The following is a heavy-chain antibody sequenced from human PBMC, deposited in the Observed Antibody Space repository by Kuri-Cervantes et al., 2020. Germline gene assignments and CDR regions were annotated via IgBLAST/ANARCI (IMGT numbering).Heavy chain of an antibody. CDR3: AKDTGEVDTAEIQPDY. J-gene: IGHJ4*02. Sequence: GGSLRLSCAASGFTFSSYGMHWVRQAPGKGLEWVAVIWYDGSNKYYADSVKGRFTISRDNSKNTLYLQMNSLRAEDTAVYYCAKDTGEVDTAEIQPDYWGQGTLVTVSS. D-gene: IGHD5-18*01. V-gene: IGHV3-33*06. CDR2: IWYDGSNK. CDR1: GFTFSSYG.